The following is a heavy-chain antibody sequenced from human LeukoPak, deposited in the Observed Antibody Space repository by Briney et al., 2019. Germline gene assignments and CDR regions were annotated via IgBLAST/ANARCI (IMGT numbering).Heavy chain of an antibody. D-gene: IGHD3-22*01. CDR3: ARGEAYYDRNGLPGAALDF. Sequence: GGSLRLSCAASGFTFSNHAMHWVRQAPGKGLEWLTVISYHGRNEYYADSVTGRFTISRDNSKNTVSLQLNSLRVEGAAVYYCARGEAYYDRNGLPGAALDFWGLGTLVTVSS. CDR1: GFTFSNHA. V-gene: IGHV3-30*04. J-gene: IGHJ3*01. CDR2: ISYHGRNE.